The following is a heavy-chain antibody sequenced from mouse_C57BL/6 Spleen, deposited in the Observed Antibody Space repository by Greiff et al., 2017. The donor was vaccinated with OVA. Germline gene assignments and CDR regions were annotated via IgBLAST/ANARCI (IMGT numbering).Heavy chain of an antibody. Sequence: QVQLQQPGAELVKPGASVKLSCKASGYTFTSYWMQWVKQRPGQGLEWIGEIDPSDSYTNYNQKFKGKATLTVDTSSSPAYMQLSSLTSEDSAVYYCARGRGNYYGSSYAMDYWGQGTSVTVSS. D-gene: IGHD1-1*01. CDR3: ARGRGNYYGSSYAMDY. V-gene: IGHV1-50*01. CDR2: IDPSDSYT. J-gene: IGHJ4*01. CDR1: GYTFTSYW.